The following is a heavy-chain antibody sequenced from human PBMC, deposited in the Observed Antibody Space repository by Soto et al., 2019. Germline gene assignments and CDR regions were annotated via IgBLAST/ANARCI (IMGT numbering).Heavy chain of an antibody. CDR3: ARDLITASGGPNWYFDL. J-gene: IGHJ2*01. V-gene: IGHV3-74*01. D-gene: IGHD1-20*01. CDR1: GFTFSRHW. Sequence: PGGSLRLSCASSGFTFSRHWMHWVRQAPGKGLVWVACVNDDGSSTAYGDSVRGRFTISRDNAKNTLYLQMDSLKTEDTAVYYCARDLITASGGPNWYFDLWGRGTLVTVSS. CDR2: VNDDGSST.